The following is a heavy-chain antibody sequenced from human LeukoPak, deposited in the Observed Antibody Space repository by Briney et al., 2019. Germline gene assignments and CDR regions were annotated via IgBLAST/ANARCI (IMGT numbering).Heavy chain of an antibody. D-gene: IGHD3-9*01. CDR2: IIPIFGAA. Sequence: ASVKGSCKASGYSFTSYVMHWVRQAPGQGLEWMGGIIPIFGAANYAQKFQGRVTITADESTSTAYMELSSLRSEDTAVYYCARGGYDILTGSPSWFDPWGQGTLVTVSS. J-gene: IGHJ5*02. CDR3: ARGGYDILTGSPSWFDP. CDR1: GYSFTSYV. V-gene: IGHV1-69*13.